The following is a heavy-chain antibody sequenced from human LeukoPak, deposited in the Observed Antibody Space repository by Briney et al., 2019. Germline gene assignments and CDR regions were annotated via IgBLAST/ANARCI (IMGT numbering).Heavy chain of an antibody. CDR3: ATHATTWNDYFGSSGEVPGAFDI. CDR2: IYFSGST. CDR1: GVSISCYY. J-gene: IGHJ3*02. Sequence: AETLSLTCTVSGVSISCYYLSWIRQPPGKGLEWIGCIYFSGSTNYNPSLKRRVTISVATSKNQFSPTLSSVTAADTAMYCCATHATTWNDYFGSSGEVPGAFDIWGQGTLVTVSS. V-gene: IGHV4-59*08. D-gene: IGHD1-1*01.